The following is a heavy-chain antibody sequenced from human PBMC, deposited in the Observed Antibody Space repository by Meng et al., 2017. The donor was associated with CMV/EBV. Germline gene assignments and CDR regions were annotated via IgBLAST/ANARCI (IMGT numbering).Heavy chain of an antibody. Sequence: ASVLVSCKASGYTFTSYGISWVRQAPGQGLEWMGWISAYNGNTNYAQRLQGRVTMTTDTSTSTAYMELRSLRSDDTAVYYCARRYYDSSEQYCFDYWGQGTLVTVSS. V-gene: IGHV1-18*01. D-gene: IGHD3-22*01. J-gene: IGHJ4*02. CDR2: ISAYNGNT. CDR1: GYTFTSYG. CDR3: ARRYYDSSEQYCFDY.